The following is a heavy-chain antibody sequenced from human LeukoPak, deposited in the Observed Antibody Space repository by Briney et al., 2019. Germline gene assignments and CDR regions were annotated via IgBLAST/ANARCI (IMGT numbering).Heavy chain of an antibody. CDR1: GFTLSSYE. CDR3: VRDGAGEAGGWFDV. CDR2: IRSGGRTS. D-gene: IGHD1-26*01. J-gene: IGHJ5*02. Sequence: SLRLSCSASGFTLSSYEMNWIRHAPRKGLEWVSYIRSGGRTSYPAHSVKGRFTTSKDHATNSLFPQVKSLRAEDTTIHYCVRDGAGEAGGWFDVWGQGALVSVSS. V-gene: IGHV3-48*03.